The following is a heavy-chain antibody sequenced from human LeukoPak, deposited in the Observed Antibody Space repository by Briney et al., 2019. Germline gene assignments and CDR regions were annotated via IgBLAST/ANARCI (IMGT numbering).Heavy chain of an antibody. V-gene: IGHV3-21*01. CDR3: ASLGRNGVELSSGY. CDR2: ISSSSSYI. D-gene: IGHD1-7*01. J-gene: IGHJ4*02. Sequence: KPGGSLRLSCAASGFTFSSYSMNWVRQAPGKGLEWVSSISSSSSYIYYADSVKGRFTIFRDNAKNSLYLQMNSLRAEDTAVYYCASLGRNGVELSSGYWGQGTLVTVS. CDR1: GFTFSSYS.